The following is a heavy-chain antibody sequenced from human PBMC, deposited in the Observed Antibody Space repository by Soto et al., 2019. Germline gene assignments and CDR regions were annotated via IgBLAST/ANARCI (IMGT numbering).Heavy chain of an antibody. V-gene: IGHV4-34*12. CDR3: ASARDTCGFFPSSY. J-gene: IGHJ4*02. D-gene: IGHD5-18*01. Sequence: QVQLQQWGAGLLKPSETLSLSCAVCGGAFSGYFWTWIRQPPGKGLEWIGEIIHSGSTNYNPSLKSRVTIAVDTSNMQFSLQLSSVTAADTAVYYCASARDTCGFFPSSYWGQGTLVTVSS. CDR1: GGAFSGYF. CDR2: IIHSGST.